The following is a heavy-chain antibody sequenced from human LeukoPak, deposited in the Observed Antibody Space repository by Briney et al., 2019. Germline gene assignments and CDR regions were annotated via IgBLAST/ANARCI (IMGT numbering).Heavy chain of an antibody. J-gene: IGHJ6*02. CDR2: INSDGSST. Sequence: GGSLRLSCAASGFTFSSYWMHWVRQAPGKGLVWVSRINSDGSSTSYADSVKGRFTISRDNAKNTLYLQMNSLRAEDTAVYYCARAYGSGLSYYYYYGMDAWSQGTTVTVSS. D-gene: IGHD3-10*01. CDR1: GFTFSSYW. CDR3: ARAYGSGLSYYYYYGMDA. V-gene: IGHV3-74*01.